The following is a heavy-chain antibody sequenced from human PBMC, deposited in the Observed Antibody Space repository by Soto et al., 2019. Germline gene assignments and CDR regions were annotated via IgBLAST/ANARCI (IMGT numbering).Heavy chain of an antibody. Sequence: GGSLRLSCAASGFTFNVYAMAWLRQAPGKGLEWVSGISVNGRTNYADSVKGRFTISRDNSKNMVFLQMDTLRAEDTALYYCTKAGGWYYYDSSGPPDASHVWGQGXMVTV. D-gene: IGHD3-22*01. J-gene: IGHJ3*01. CDR3: TKAGGWYYYDSSGPPDASHV. V-gene: IGHV3-23*01. CDR1: GFTFNVYA. CDR2: ISVNGRT.